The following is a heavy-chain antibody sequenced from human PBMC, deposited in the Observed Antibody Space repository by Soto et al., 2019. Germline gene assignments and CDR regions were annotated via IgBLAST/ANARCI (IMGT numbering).Heavy chain of an antibody. V-gene: IGHV5-51*01. CDR1: GYSFNNNW. CDR3: ARRDSSGFPDY. J-gene: IGHJ4*01. CDR2: IHPGDSDS. Sequence: GESLKISCXGSGYSFNNNWIGWVRQMPGKGLEWMGIIHPGDSDSRYSPSFQGQVTMSVDKSINTAYLQWSSLKASDTAMYYCARRDSSGFPDYWGHGTLVTVSS. D-gene: IGHD3-22*01.